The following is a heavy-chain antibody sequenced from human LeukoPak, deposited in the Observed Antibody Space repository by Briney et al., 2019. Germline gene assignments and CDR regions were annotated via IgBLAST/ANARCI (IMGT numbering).Heavy chain of an antibody. V-gene: IGHV4-30-2*01. CDR1: GGSISSGGYS. CDR3: ARDTGRGDAFDI. D-gene: IGHD2-15*01. J-gene: IGHJ3*02. Sequence: SETLSLTCAVSGGSISSGGYSWSWIRQPPGKGLEWIGYIYHSGSTYYNPSLKSRVTISVDRSKNQFSLKLSSVTAADTAVYYCARDTGRGDAFDICGQGTMVTVSS. CDR2: IYHSGST.